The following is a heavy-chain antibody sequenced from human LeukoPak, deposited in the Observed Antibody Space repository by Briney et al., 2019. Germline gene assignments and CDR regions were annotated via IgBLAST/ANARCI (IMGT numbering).Heavy chain of an antibody. D-gene: IGHD6-13*01. Sequence: SETLSLTCTVSGGSISSSSYYWGWIRQPPGKGLEWIGSIYHSGSTYYNPSLKSRVTISVDTSKNQFSLKLSSVTAADTAVYYCARASIAAAGNPIDYWGQGTLVTVSS. CDR3: ARASIAAAGNPIDY. J-gene: IGHJ4*02. V-gene: IGHV4-39*07. CDR1: GGSISSSSYY. CDR2: IYHSGST.